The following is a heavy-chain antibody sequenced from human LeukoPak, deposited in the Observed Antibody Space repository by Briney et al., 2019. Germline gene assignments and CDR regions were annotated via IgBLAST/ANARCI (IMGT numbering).Heavy chain of an antibody. CDR3: ARMYYYDSSGYSWAAFDI. Sequence: GESLKISCKGSGYSFTSYWIGWVRQMPGKGLEWMGIIYPGDSDTRYSPSFQGQVTISADKSISTAYLQWSSLKASDTAMYYCARMYYYDSSGYSWAAFDIWGQGTIDTVTS. J-gene: IGHJ3*02. CDR2: IYPGDSDT. D-gene: IGHD3-22*01. CDR1: GYSFTSYW. V-gene: IGHV5-51*01.